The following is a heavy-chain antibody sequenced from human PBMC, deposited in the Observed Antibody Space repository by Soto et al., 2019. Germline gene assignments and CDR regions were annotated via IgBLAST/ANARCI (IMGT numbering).Heavy chain of an antibody. CDR3: AKDGNSSSWLRYYYYYGMDV. V-gene: IGHV3-30*18. Sequence: PVGSLRLSCAASGFTFSSYGMHWVRQAPGKGLEWVAVISYDGSNKYYADSVKGRFTISRDNSKNTLYLQMNSLRAEDTAVYYCAKDGNSSSWLRYYYYYGMDVWGQGTTVTVSS. CDR2: ISYDGSNK. CDR1: GFTFSSYG. D-gene: IGHD6-13*01. J-gene: IGHJ6*02.